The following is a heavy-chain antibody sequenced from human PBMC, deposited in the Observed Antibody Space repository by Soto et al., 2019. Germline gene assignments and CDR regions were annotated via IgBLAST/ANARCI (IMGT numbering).Heavy chain of an antibody. CDR2: IYYSGST. CDR1: GGSISSYY. J-gene: IGHJ5*02. D-gene: IGHD6-6*01. CDR3: ARENSSSSGVGFDP. Sequence: SETLSLTCTVSGGSISSYYWSWIRQPPGKGLEWIGYIYYSGSTNYNPSLKSRVTISVDTSKNQFSLKLSSVTAADTAVYYCARENSSSSGVGFDPWGQGTLVTVSS. V-gene: IGHV4-59*01.